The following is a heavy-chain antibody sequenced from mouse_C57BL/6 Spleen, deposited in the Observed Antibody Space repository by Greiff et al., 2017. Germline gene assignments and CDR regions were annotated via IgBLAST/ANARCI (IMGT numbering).Heavy chain of an antibody. CDR1: GYTFTNYW. V-gene: IGHV1-63*01. CDR3: ARWDGNYSYFDV. CDR2: IYPGGGYT. Sequence: VQLQESGAELVRPGTSVKMSCKASGYTFTNYWIGWAKQRPGHGLEWIGDIYPGGGYTNYNEKFKGKATLTADKSSSTAYMQFSSLTSEDSAIYYCARWDGNYSYFDVWGTGTTVTVSS. D-gene: IGHD2-1*01. J-gene: IGHJ1*03.